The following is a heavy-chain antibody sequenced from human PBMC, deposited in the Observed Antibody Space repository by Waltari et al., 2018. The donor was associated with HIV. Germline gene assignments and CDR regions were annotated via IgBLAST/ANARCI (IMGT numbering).Heavy chain of an antibody. Sequence: QVQLVASGGGVVQPGRSLRLSCAASGFTFSSYGLHWVRQAPGQGPEWVAIIWSDGNNEYYADSVKGRFTISRDNSKDTLYLQMNSLRAEDTAMYYCAKDNSVNYFTGDAFDIWGQGTMVIVSS. V-gene: IGHV3-30*18. J-gene: IGHJ3*02. D-gene: IGHD1-26*01. CDR3: AKDNSVNYFTGDAFDI. CDR1: GFTFSSYG. CDR2: IWSDGNNE.